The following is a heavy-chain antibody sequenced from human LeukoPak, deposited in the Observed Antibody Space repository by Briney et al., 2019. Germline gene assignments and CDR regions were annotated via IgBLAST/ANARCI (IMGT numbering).Heavy chain of an antibody. CDR3: ARLIWFGELSGYGMDV. CDR2: IYYSGST. D-gene: IGHD3-10*01. Sequence: SETLSLTCTVSGGSISSSSYYWGWIRQPPGKGLEWIGSIYYSGSTYYNPSLKSRVTISVDTSENQFSLKLSSVTAADTAVYYCARLIWFGELSGYGMDVWGQGTTVTVSS. J-gene: IGHJ6*02. V-gene: IGHV4-39*01. CDR1: GGSISSSSYY.